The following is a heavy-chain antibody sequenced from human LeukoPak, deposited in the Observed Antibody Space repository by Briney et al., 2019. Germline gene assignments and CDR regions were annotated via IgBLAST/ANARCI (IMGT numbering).Heavy chain of an antibody. Sequence: ASVKVSRKASGYTFTAYYMHWVRQAPGQGLEWMGWINPNSGGTNSSQEFQDRVTLTRDTSISTAYMELGSLRSDDTAIYYCARAYGSGSSYHPDYWGQGTLVTVSS. J-gene: IGHJ4*02. D-gene: IGHD3-10*01. CDR1: GYTFTAYY. CDR2: INPNSGGT. CDR3: ARAYGSGSSYHPDY. V-gene: IGHV1-2*02.